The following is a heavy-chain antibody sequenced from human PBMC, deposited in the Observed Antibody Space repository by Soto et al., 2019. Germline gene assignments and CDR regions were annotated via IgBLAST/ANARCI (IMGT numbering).Heavy chain of an antibody. J-gene: IGHJ6*02. CDR3: ARDMSGGTYNYSSRMAV. Sequence: PGGSLRLSCAASGFTFSSYAMTWVRQAPGRGLEWVSAISGSGSPTYYADSVKGRFTISRDNSKNTLYLQMNSLRADDTAVYYCARDMSGGTYNYSSRMAVWGQGTTVTVSS. D-gene: IGHD1-26*01. CDR2: ISGSGSPT. CDR1: GFTFSSYA. V-gene: IGHV3-23*01.